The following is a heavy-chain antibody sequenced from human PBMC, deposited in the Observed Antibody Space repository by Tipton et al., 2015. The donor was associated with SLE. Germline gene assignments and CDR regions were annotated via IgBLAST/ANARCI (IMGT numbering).Heavy chain of an antibody. CDR1: GFTFSSYA. J-gene: IGHJ6*02. CDR2: ISYDGSNK. Sequence: SLRLSCAASGFTFSSYAMHWVRQAPGKGLEWVAVISYDGSNKYYADSVKGRFTISRDNAKNSLYLQMNSLRTEDTAVYYCASQLVLHYYGMDVWGQGTTVTVSS. CDR3: ASQLVLHYYGMDV. D-gene: IGHD1-26*01. V-gene: IGHV3-30*04.